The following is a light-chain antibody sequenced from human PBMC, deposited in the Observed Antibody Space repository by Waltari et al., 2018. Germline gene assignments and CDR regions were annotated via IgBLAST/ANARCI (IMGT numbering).Light chain of an antibody. Sequence: EMVFTHSPGTLSLSPGASDTIACRASQSVSSSYLAWYQQKPGQAPRLLIYGASSRATGIPDRFSGSGSGTDFTLTISRLEPEDFAVYYCQQYGSSPYTFGQGTKLEI. V-gene: IGKV3-20*01. J-gene: IGKJ2*01. CDR2: GAS. CDR1: QSVSSSY. CDR3: QQYGSSPYT.